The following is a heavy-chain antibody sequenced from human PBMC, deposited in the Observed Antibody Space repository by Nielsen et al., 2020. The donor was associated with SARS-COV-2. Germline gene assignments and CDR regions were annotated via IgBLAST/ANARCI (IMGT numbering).Heavy chain of an antibody. CDR3: ARDIPLIEVAGRNWFDP. Sequence: WVRQAPGQGLEWMGIINPSGGSTSYAQKFQGRVTMTRDTSTNTAYMELSGLRSDDTAVYYCARDIPLIEVAGRNWFDPWGQGTLVTVSS. CDR2: INPSGGST. D-gene: IGHD6-19*01. V-gene: IGHV1-46*01. J-gene: IGHJ5*02.